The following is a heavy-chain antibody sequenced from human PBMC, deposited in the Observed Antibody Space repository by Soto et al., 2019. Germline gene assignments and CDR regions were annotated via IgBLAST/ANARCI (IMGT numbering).Heavy chain of an antibody. V-gene: IGHV1-69*13. Sequence: VASVKVSCKASGGTFSSYAISWVRQAPGQGLEWMGGIIPIFGTANYAQKFQGRVTITADESTSTAYMELSSLRSEDTAVYYCAGPRRDGYNSFDYWGQGTLVTVSS. CDR2: IIPIFGTA. CDR1: GGTFSSYA. D-gene: IGHD5-12*01. J-gene: IGHJ4*02. CDR3: AGPRRDGYNSFDY.